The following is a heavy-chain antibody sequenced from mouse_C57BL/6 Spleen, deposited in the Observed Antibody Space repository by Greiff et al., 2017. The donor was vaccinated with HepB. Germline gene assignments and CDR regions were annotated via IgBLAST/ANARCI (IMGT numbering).Heavy chain of an antibody. CDR1: GYTFTSYW. D-gene: IGHD2-2*01. CDR2: IHPNSGST. V-gene: IGHV1-64*01. Sequence: QVQLQQPGAELVKPGASVKLSCKASGYTFTSYWMHWVKQRPGQGLEWIGMIHPNSGSTNYNEKFKSKATLTVDKSSSTAYMQLSSLTSEDSAVYYCAPPLYGSWFAYWGQGTLVTVSA. J-gene: IGHJ3*01. CDR3: APPLYGSWFAY.